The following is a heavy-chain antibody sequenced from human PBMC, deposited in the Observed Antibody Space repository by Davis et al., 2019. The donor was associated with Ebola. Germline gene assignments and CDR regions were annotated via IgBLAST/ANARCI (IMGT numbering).Heavy chain of an antibody. V-gene: IGHV3-23*01. CDR3: AKVKIQLWNNYFDY. CDR1: GFTVSSNY. Sequence: GESLKISCAASGFTVSSNYMSWVRQAPGKGLEWVSAISGCGGSTYYADSVKGRFTISRDNSKNTLYLQMNSLRAEDAAVYYCAKVKIQLWNNYFDYWGQGTLVTVSS. J-gene: IGHJ4*02. D-gene: IGHD5-18*01. CDR2: ISGCGGST.